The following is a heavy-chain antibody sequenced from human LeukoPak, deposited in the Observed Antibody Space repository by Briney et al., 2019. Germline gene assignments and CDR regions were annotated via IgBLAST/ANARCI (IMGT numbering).Heavy chain of an antibody. Sequence: ASVKVSCKASGYSFTLYAMNWVRQAPGQGLEWMGWINTNTGNPTYAQGFTGRFVFSLDTSVSTAYLQITSLKAEDTAVYYCARDPPYNDFRSDYTIFDPWGQGTLVTVSS. V-gene: IGHV7-4-1*02. CDR1: GYSFTLYA. CDR2: INTNTGNP. D-gene: IGHD3-3*01. CDR3: ARDPPYNDFRSDYTIFDP. J-gene: IGHJ5*02.